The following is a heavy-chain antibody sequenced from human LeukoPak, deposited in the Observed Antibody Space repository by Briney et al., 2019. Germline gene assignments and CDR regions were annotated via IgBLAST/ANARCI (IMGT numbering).Heavy chain of an antibody. J-gene: IGHJ4*02. CDR2: IYYSGST. Sequence: SETLSLTCTVSGVSFSSYYWSWIRQPPGKGLEWIGYIYYSGSTNYNPSLKSRVTISVDTSKNQFSLKLSSVTAADTAVYYCARQGGSSGWYEGDYFDYWGQGTLVTVSS. CDR3: ARQGGSSGWYEGDYFDY. V-gene: IGHV4-59*08. D-gene: IGHD6-19*01. CDR1: GVSFSSYY.